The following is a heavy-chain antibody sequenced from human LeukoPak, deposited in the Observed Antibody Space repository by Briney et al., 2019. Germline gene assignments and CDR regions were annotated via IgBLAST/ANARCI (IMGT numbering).Heavy chain of an antibody. J-gene: IGHJ4*02. CDR1: GYSISSGYY. V-gene: IGHV4-38-2*02. Sequence: PSETLFLTCTGSGYSISSGYYWGWIRQPPGKGLEWIGSIYHSGSTYYNPSLKSRVTISVDTSKNQFSLKLSSVTAADTAVYYCARGSNFWSGYYGRDYFDYWGQGTLVTVSS. CDR3: ARGSNFWSGYYGRDYFDY. D-gene: IGHD3-3*01. CDR2: IYHSGST.